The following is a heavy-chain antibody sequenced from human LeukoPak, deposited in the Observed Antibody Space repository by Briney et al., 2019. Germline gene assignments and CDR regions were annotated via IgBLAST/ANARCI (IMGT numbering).Heavy chain of an antibody. V-gene: IGHV3-21*01. CDR3: ARDRATPGWGNWYFDL. Sequence: GGSLLLSCAASGFTFSGYSMNWVRQAPGKGLDRVSSISSSCSYIYYADSLKGRFTISRDNAENSLYLQMNSLRAEDTAVYFCARDRATPGWGNWYFDLWGRGTLVTVSS. CDR2: ISSSCSYI. CDR1: GFTFSGYS. J-gene: IGHJ2*01. D-gene: IGHD6-19*01.